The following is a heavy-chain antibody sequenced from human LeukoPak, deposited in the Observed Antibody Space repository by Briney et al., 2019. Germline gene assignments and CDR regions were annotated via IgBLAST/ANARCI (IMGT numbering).Heavy chain of an antibody. Sequence: SETLSLTCADYGGSFSDSYWSWIRQAPGKGLEWIGEIIRSEITNYNPSLKSRATISIDTSKNQFSLRLSSVTAADTAVYFCARGNRAGYYFDYWGQGTLVTVSS. CDR2: IIRSEIT. V-gene: IGHV4-34*01. CDR1: GGSFSDSY. D-gene: IGHD5-24*01. J-gene: IGHJ4*02. CDR3: ARGNRAGYYFDY.